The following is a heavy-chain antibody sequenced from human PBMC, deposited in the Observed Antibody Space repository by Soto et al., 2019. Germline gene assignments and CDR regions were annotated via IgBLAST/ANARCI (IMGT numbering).Heavy chain of an antibody. J-gene: IGHJ4*02. CDR1: RFTFNNFW. CDR3: VRLLDLDY. Sequence: EVQLVESGGGLVQPGGSLRLSCAASRFTFNNFWMHWVRQAPGKGLVWVSRISPDGTITDYADSVKGRFTISRDNAKNTLYLQMNSLRAEDTAIYYCVRLLDLDYWGQGTLVTVS. CDR2: ISPDGTIT. D-gene: IGHD1-1*01. V-gene: IGHV3-74*01.